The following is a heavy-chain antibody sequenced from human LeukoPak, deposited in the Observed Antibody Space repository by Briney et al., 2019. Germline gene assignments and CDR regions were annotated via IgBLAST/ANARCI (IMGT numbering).Heavy chain of an antibody. J-gene: IGHJ4*02. CDR3: AREIGPRQLHLWGSAFDY. Sequence: ASVKVSCKASGYTFSGYYMHWVRQAPGQGLEWMGWINPNSGGTNYAQKFQGRVTMTRDSSISTAYMELSRLRSDDTAVYYCAREIGPRQLHLWGSAFDYWGQGTLVTVSS. V-gene: IGHV1-2*02. D-gene: IGHD5-18*01. CDR1: GYTFSGYY. CDR2: INPNSGGT.